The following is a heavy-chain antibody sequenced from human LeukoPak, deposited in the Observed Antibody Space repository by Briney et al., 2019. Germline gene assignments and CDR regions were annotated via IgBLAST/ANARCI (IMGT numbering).Heavy chain of an antibody. Sequence: SETLSLTCTVSGGSISSGGYYWSWIRQHPGTGLEWLGYIYYSGSTYYNPSLKSRVTISVDTSKNQFSLKLSSVTAADTAVYYCASTHLTTVVNRAFDYWGQGTLVTVSS. V-gene: IGHV4-31*03. CDR2: IYYSGST. D-gene: IGHD4-23*01. CDR3: ASTHLTTVVNRAFDY. CDR1: GGSISSGGYY. J-gene: IGHJ4*02.